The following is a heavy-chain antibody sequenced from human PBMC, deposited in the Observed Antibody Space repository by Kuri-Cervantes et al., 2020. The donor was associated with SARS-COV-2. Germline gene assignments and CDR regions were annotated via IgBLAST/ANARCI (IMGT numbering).Heavy chain of an antibody. D-gene: IGHD3-16*01. CDR2: INWNGGGT. Sequence: GESLKISCAASGFTFDDYGMSWVRQAPGKGLEWVSGINWNGGGTGYADSVKGRFTISRDNAKNSLYLQMNSVRAEDTALYHCARVRWDGWGSYYFGYWGQGTLVTVSS. CDR1: GFTFDDYG. J-gene: IGHJ4*02. V-gene: IGHV3-20*01. CDR3: ARVRWDGWGSYYFGY.